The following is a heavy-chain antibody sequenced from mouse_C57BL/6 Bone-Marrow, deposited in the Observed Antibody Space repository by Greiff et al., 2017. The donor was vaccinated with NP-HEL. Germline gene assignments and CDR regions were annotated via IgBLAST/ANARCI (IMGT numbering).Heavy chain of an antibody. V-gene: IGHV1-18*01. CDR1: GYTFTDYN. CDR3: AREEDGYYAAWFAY. Sequence: VQLKQSGPELVKPGASVKIPCKASGYTFTDYNMDWVKQSHGKSLEWIGDINPNNGGTIYNQKFKGKATLTVDKSSSTAYMELRSLTSEDTAVYYCAREEDGYYAAWFAYWGQGTLVTVSA. J-gene: IGHJ3*01. D-gene: IGHD2-3*01. CDR2: INPNNGGT.